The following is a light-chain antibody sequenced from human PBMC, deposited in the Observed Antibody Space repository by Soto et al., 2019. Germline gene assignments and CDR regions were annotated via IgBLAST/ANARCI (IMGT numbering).Light chain of an antibody. J-gene: IGLJ2*01. CDR1: SGHIGYT. CDR2: LNSDGSH. Sequence: QSVLTQSPSASASLGASVKLTCTLSSGHIGYTIAWHQQQPEKGPRYLMKLNSDGSHRKGDGIPDRFSGSTSGAERYLIISSLQSEDEADYYCQTWGTGYVVFGGGTQLTVL. CDR3: QTWGTGYVV. V-gene: IGLV4-69*01.